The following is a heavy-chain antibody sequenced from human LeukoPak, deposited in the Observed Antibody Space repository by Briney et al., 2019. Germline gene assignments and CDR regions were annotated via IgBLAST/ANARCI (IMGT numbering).Heavy chain of an antibody. D-gene: IGHD3-22*01. CDR1: GFTFSGYS. CDR3: ARVLYYYDSSGYYYPFDY. V-gene: IGHV3-48*01. CDR2: ITSSSSAI. J-gene: IGHJ4*02. Sequence: PGGSLRLSCAASGFTFSGYSMNWVRQAPGKGLEWVSYITSSSSAIYYADSVKGRFTISRDNAKNTLYLQMNSLRAEDTAVYYCARVLYYYDSSGYYYPFDYWGQGTLVTVSS.